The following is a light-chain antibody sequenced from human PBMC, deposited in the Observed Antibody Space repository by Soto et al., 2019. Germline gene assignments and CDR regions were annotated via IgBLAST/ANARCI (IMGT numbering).Light chain of an antibody. CDR3: SSYTSSSTLV. J-gene: IGLJ2*01. CDR2: NVG. V-gene: IGLV2-14*03. Sequence: QSALTQPASVSGSPGQSITISCTGTSSDVGGYNYVSWYQQHPGKAPKLMISNVGDRPSGVSNRFSGSKSGNTASLTISGPQTEDEADYYCSSYTSSSTLVFGGGTKLTVL. CDR1: SSDVGGYNY.